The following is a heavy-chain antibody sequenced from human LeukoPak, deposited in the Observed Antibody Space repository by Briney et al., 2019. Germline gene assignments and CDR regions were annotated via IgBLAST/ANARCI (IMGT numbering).Heavy chain of an antibody. CDR1: GFTFSSYA. CDR2: ISGSGGST. J-gene: IGHJ3*02. D-gene: IGHD1-26*01. V-gene: IGHV3-23*01. CDR3: AKFGSGSYQRAHDAFDI. Sequence: GGSLRLSCAASGFTFSSYAMSWVRQAPGKGLEWVSAISGSGGSTYYADSVKGRFTISRDNSKNTLYLQMNSLRAEDTAVYYCAKFGSGSYQRAHDAFDIWGQGTMVTVSS.